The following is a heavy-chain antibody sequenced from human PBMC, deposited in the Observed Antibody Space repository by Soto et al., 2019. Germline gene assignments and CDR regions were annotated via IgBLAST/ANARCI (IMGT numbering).Heavy chain of an antibody. V-gene: IGHV3-23*01. D-gene: IGHD3-22*01. CDR2: ISGSGANT. CDR1: GFTFSAYV. CDR3: AKGRHSSGYYEWVDP. Sequence: PGGSLRLSCAASGFTFSAYVMTWVRQAPGKGLEWISGISGSGANTYYADSVKGRFTISRDYSKNTLYLQMNSLRAEDTALYYCAKGRHSSGYYEWVDPWGQGTLVTVSS. J-gene: IGHJ5*02.